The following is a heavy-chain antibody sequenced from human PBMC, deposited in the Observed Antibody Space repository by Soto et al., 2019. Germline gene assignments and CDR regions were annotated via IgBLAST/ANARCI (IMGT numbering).Heavy chain of an antibody. V-gene: IGHV4-39*01. Sequence: QLQLQESGPGLVKPSETLSLTCTVAGGSISSSSYYWGWSRQPPGKGLEWIGSIYYSGSTYYNPSLESRVTISVDTPQNQFSLKLSSGTAEDTAVYYCARRRYCSSTSCSNGDWSFDLWGSGTLVTVSS. CDR1: GGSISSSSYY. CDR3: ARRRYCSSTSCSNGDWSFDL. J-gene: IGHJ2*01. D-gene: IGHD2-2*01. CDR2: IYYSGST.